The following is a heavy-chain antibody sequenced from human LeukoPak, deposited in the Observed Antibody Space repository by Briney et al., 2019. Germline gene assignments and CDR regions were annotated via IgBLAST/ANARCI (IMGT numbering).Heavy chain of an antibody. CDR2: INHSGST. CDR1: GGSISSYY. V-gene: IGHV4-34*01. J-gene: IGHJ4*02. D-gene: IGHD3/OR15-3a*01. CDR3: ARQTGSGLFILP. Sequence: AETLSLTCTVSGGSISSYYWSWIRQPPGKGLEWIGEINHSGSTNYNPSLKSRVTISVDTSKNQFSLKLSSVTAADTAVYYCARQTGSGLFILPGGQGTLVTVSS.